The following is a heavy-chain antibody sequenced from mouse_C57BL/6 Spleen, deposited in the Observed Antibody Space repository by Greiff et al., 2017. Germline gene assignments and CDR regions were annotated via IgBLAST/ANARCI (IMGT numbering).Heavy chain of an antibody. CDR2: IDPSDSYT. V-gene: IGHV1-50*01. Sequence: QVQLQQPGAELVKPGASVKLSCKASGYTFTSYWMQWVKQRPGQGLEWIGEIDPSDSYTNYNQKFKGKATLTVDTSSSTAYMQLSSLTSEDSAVYYGARRGKTDSAGYYYYAMDYWGQGTSVTVSS. CDR3: ARRGKTDSAGYYYYAMDY. D-gene: IGHD3-2*02. J-gene: IGHJ4*01. CDR1: GYTFTSYW.